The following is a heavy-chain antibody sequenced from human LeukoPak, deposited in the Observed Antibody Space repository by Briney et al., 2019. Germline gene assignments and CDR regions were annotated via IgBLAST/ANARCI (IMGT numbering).Heavy chain of an antibody. D-gene: IGHD3-10*01. CDR3: AKDRRVRGVITNPFDY. CDR1: GFTFSRYW. V-gene: IGHV3-7*01. CDR2: IQQDGSEK. J-gene: IGHJ4*02. Sequence: GGSLRLSCAASGFTFSRYWMSWVRQAPGKGLEWVANIQQDGSEKYYVDSVKGRFTISRDNPKNSVYLQMNSLRAEDTAVYYCAKDRRVRGVITNPFDYWGQGTLVTVSS.